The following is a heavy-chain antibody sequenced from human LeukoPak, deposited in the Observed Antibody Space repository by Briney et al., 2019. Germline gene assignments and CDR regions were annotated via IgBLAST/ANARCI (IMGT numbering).Heavy chain of an antibody. CDR2: IYPGDSDT. J-gene: IGHJ4*02. CDR1: GSIISSNW. V-gene: IGHV5-51*01. Sequence: GESLKISSICSGSIISSNWYGCVRQMPGKGLEWMGIIYPGDSDTRYSPSFQGQVTILADKSISTAYLQWSSLKASDTHMYYFVSPQDIHTAYDYWVQGTLVTVSS. CDR3: VSPQDIHTAYDY. D-gene: IGHD2-15*01.